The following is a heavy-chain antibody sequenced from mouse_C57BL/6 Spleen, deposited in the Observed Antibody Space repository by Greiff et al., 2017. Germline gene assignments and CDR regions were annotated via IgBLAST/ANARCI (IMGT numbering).Heavy chain of an antibody. CDR1: GYTFTDYN. J-gene: IGHJ4*01. CDR2: INPNNGGT. D-gene: IGHD2-5*01. Sequence: EVQLQQSGPELVKPGASVKIPCKASGYTFTDYNMDWVKQSHGKSLEWIGDINPNNGGTIYNQKFKGKATLTVDKSSSTAYMELRSLTSEDTAVYYCARSVNLTPYYSNSYYAMDYWGQGTSVTVSS. CDR3: ARSVNLTPYYSNSYYAMDY. V-gene: IGHV1-18*01.